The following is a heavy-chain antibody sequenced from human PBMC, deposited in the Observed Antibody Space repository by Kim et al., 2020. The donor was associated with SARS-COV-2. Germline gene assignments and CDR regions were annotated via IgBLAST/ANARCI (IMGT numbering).Heavy chain of an antibody. CDR3: AKGGRMGLADDYYYYGMDV. Sequence: GGSLRLSCAASGFTFSSYAMSWVRQAPGKGLEWVSAISGSGGSTYYADSVKGRFTISRDNSKNTLYLQMNSLRAEDTAVYYCAKGGRMGLADDYYYYGMDVWGQGTTVTVSS. V-gene: IGHV3-23*01. CDR1: GFTFSSYA. J-gene: IGHJ6*02. CDR2: ISGSGGST. D-gene: IGHD6-19*01.